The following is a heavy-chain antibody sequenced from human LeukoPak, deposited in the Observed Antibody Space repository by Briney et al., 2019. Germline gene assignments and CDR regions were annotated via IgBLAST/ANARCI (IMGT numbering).Heavy chain of an antibody. CDR3: AXXLFLXXLXXXGGDDXXXXXXXXXXXXXXTKXXSNYY. CDR1: GGSITNKNYY. Sequence: SETLSLTCSVSGGSITNKNYYWGWIRQPPGKGLEWIGNIYYDGRTYYNPSLKSRVTISVDTSKNQFSLKVTSVTAADTAVYYCAXXLFLXXLXXXGGDDXXXXXXXXXXXXXXTKXXSNYY. J-gene: IGHJ6*01. D-gene: IGHD3-3*01. CDR2: IYYDGRT. V-gene: IGHV4-39*01.